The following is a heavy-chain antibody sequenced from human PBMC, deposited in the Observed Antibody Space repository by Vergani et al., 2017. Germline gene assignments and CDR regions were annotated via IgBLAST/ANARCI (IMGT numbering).Heavy chain of an antibody. V-gene: IGHV3-11*01. CDR2: ISSSGSTI. Sequence: VQLVESGGGLVKPGGSLRLSCVASGFTFSDYYMSWIRQAPGKGLEWVSYISSSGSTIYYADSVKGRFTISRDNAKNSLYLQMNSLKTEDTAVYYCTTDPFPDYSDGWGQGTLVTVSS. D-gene: IGHD4-11*01. J-gene: IGHJ4*02. CDR1: GFTFSDYY. CDR3: TTDPFPDYSDG.